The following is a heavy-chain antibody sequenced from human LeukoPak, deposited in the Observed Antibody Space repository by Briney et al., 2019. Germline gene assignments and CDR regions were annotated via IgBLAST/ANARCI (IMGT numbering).Heavy chain of an antibody. V-gene: IGHV1-46*01. CDR2: INPSGDNT. CDR1: GYTFTNNF. CDR3: ARDNSLRDTAWWFDP. J-gene: IGHJ5*02. Sequence: GASVKVSCKASGYTFTNNFMHWVRQAPGQGLERIGIINPSGDNTWYAQKFQGRVTMTRDMATSTDYLEVSSLRSEDTAVYYCARDNSLRDTAWWFDPWGQGTLVTVSS. D-gene: IGHD5-24*01.